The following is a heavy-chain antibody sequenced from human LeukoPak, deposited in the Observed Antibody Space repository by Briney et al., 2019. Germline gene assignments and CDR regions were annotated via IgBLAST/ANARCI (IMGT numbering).Heavy chain of an antibody. CDR2: IYYSGST. CDR3: ATWLQMHF. J-gene: IGHJ4*02. CDR1: GGSISSYY. Sequence: SETLSLTCTVSGGSISSYYWSWIRQPPGKGLEWIGYIYYSGSTNYNPSLKSRLTISVDTSKNQFSLRLTSVTAADTAVYYCATWLQMHFWGQGTLVTVSS. V-gene: IGHV4-59*12. D-gene: IGHD5-24*01.